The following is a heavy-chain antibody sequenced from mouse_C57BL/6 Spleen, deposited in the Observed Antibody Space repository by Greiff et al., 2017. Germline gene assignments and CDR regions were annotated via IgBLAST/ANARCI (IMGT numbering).Heavy chain of an antibody. CDR2: ISDGGSYT. Sequence: EVHLVESGGGLVKPGGSLKLSCAASGFTFSSYAMSWVRQTPEKRLEWVATISDGGSYTSYPDNVKGRFTISRDNAKNNLYLQMSHLKSEDTAMYYCARDYYGSRYDFDYWGQGTTLTVSS. V-gene: IGHV5-4*01. J-gene: IGHJ2*01. D-gene: IGHD1-1*01. CDR3: ARDYYGSRYDFDY. CDR1: GFTFSSYA.